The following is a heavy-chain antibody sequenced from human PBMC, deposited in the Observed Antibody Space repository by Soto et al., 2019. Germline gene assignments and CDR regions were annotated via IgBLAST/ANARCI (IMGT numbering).Heavy chain of an antibody. Sequence: PGGSLRLSCAASGFTFTSYDMHWVRHAPGKGLEWMALILHDGSAEYYADSVKGRFTISRDNSRSTLYLQMNSLRAEDTAVYYCARSRDGYSFYFYYGMDGWGQGTTVTVSS. CDR1: GFTFTSYD. J-gene: IGHJ6*02. CDR3: ARSRDGYSFYFYYGMDG. D-gene: IGHD4-4*01. CDR2: ILHDGSAE. V-gene: IGHV3-30*03.